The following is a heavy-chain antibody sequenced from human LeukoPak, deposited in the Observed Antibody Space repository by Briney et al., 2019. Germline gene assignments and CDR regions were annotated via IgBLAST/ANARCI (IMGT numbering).Heavy chain of an antibody. D-gene: IGHD3-3*01. CDR2: VYYSGNT. CDR3: ARRGGSKIDY. J-gene: IGHJ4*02. Sequence: PSETLSLTCNVSGGSISTSSYYWGWIRQPPGKGPEWIGSVYYSGNTYYGPSLKSRVTISVDTSKNQFSLKLSAVTAADTAVYYCARRGGSKIDYWGQGTLVTVSS. CDR1: GGSISTSSYY. V-gene: IGHV4-39*01.